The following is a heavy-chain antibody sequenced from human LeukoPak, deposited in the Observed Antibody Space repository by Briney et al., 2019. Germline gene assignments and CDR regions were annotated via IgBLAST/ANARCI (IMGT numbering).Heavy chain of an antibody. CDR2: IYHSGST. J-gene: IGHJ4*02. D-gene: IGHD3-3*01. V-gene: IGHV4-38-2*02. Sequence: SETLSLTCTVSGYSISSGYYWDWIRQPPGKGLEWIGSIYHSGSTYYNPSLKSRVTISVDTSKNQFSLKLSSVTAADTAVYYCARSGEKYYDFWSGYTSYFDYWGQGTLVTVSS. CDR3: ARSGEKYYDFWSGYTSYFDY. CDR1: GYSISSGYY.